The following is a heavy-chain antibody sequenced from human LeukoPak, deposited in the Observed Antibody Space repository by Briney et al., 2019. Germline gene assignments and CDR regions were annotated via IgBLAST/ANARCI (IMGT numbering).Heavy chain of an antibody. J-gene: IGHJ4*02. D-gene: IGHD3-10*01. CDR3: ARGRSAPYYYGSGSKLDY. CDR1: GGSFSGYY. V-gene: IGHV4-34*01. Sequence: SETLSLTCAVYGGSFSGYYWSWIRQPPGKGLEWIGEINHSGSTNYNPSLKSRVTISVDTSKNQFSLKLSSVTAADTAVYYRARGRSAPYYYGSGSKLDYWGQGTLVTVSS. CDR2: INHSGST.